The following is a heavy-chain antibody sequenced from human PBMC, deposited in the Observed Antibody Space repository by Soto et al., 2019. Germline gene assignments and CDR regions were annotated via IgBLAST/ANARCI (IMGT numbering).Heavy chain of an antibody. V-gene: IGHV5-10-1*01. CDR2: TDPSDSYT. CDR1: GYSFTSYW. D-gene: IGHD2-2*01. Sequence: GEALKISCKGSGYSFTSYWISWVRQMPGKGLEWMGRTDPSDSYTNYSPSFQGHVTISADKSISTAYLQWSSLKASDTAMYYCARHDCSSTSCYYPWVAVAGTWNWIDTWGQGTLVTVSS. CDR3: ARHDCSSTSCYYPWVAVAGTWNWIDT. J-gene: IGHJ5*02.